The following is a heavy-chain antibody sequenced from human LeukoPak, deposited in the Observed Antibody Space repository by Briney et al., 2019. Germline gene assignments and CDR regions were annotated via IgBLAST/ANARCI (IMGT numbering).Heavy chain of an antibody. V-gene: IGHV4-34*01. CDR1: GGSFSGYY. CDR3: ARGTKTPIYYDFWSGPLNWFDP. Sequence: PSETLSLTCAVYGGSFSGYYWSWIRQPPGKGLEWIGETNHSGSTNYNPSLKSRVTISVDTSKNQFSLKLSSVTAADTAVYYCARGTKTPIYYDFWSGPLNWFDPWGQGTLVTVSS. CDR2: TNHSGST. J-gene: IGHJ5*02. D-gene: IGHD3-3*01.